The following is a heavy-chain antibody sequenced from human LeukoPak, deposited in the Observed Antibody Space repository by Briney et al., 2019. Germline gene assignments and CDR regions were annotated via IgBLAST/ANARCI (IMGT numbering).Heavy chain of an antibody. CDR3: ARDIQSSSWFYYYYYGMDV. CDR1: GFTFSTYA. J-gene: IGHJ6*04. D-gene: IGHD6-13*01. Sequence: GGSLRLSCAGSGFTFSTYAMHWVRQAPGKGLEWVAVISYDGSNKYYADSVKGRFTISRDNSKNTLYLQMNSLRAEDTVEYYCARDIQSSSWFYYYYYGMDVWGKGTTVTVSS. V-gene: IGHV3-30*04. CDR2: ISYDGSNK.